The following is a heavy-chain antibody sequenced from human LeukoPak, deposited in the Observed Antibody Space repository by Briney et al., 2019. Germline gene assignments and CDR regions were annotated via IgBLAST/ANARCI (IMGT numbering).Heavy chain of an antibody. D-gene: IGHD1-26*01. CDR1: GYSFTSYY. CDR2: INPNGGST. CDR3: AFSSYYLQGNYYYMDV. Sequence: ASVKVSCKASGYSFTSYYMHWVRQAPGRGLEWMGIINPNGGSTSYAQKFQGRVTMTTDTSTSTVYMELRSLRSDDTAVYYCAFSSYYLQGNYYYMDVWGKGTTVTVSS. V-gene: IGHV1-46*01. J-gene: IGHJ6*03.